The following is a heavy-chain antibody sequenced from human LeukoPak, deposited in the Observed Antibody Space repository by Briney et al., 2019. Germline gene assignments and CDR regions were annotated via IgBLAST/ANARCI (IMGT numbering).Heavy chain of an antibody. Sequence: ASVKVSCKASGYIYISYAMHWVRQAPGQRLEWMGWINAGNGNTKYSQKFQGRVTITRDTSATTVYMELSSLRSEDTAVYYCARHRPRHGDTADYWGQGTLVTVSS. CDR1: GYIYISYA. CDR2: INAGNGNT. J-gene: IGHJ4*02. D-gene: IGHD5-18*01. V-gene: IGHV1-3*01. CDR3: ARHRPRHGDTADY.